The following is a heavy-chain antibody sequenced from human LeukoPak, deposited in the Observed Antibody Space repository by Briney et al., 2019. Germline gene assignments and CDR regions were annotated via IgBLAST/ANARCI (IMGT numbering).Heavy chain of an antibody. CDR3: ARMSYGLYSYYYYYGMDV. V-gene: IGHV4-39*01. CDR1: GGSISSSSYY. J-gene: IGHJ6*02. D-gene: IGHD5-18*01. CDR2: IYYSGST. Sequence: SETLSLTCTVSGGSISSSSYYWGWIRQPPGKGLEWIGSIYYSGSTYYNPSLKSRVTLSVDTSKNQFSLKLSSVNAADTAVYYCARMSYGLYSYYYYYGMDVWGQGTTVTVSS.